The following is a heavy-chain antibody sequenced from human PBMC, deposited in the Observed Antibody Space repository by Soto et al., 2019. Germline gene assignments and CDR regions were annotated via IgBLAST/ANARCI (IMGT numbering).Heavy chain of an antibody. CDR2: IYSGGST. J-gene: IGHJ6*02. D-gene: IGHD4-17*01. CDR3: AREGGDYGYYYYGMDV. V-gene: IGHV3-53*01. Sequence: PGGSLILSSASSVFIVSSNYMSVVRQAPGKRLECVSVIYSGGSTYYADSVKGRFTISRDNSKNTLYLQMNSLRAEDTAVYYCAREGGDYGYYYYGMDVWGQGTTVTVSS. CDR1: VFIVSSNY.